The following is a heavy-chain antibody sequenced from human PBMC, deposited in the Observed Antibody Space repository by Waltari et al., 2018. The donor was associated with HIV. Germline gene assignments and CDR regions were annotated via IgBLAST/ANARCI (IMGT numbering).Heavy chain of an antibody. CDR1: GYSFTDYY. V-gene: IGHV1-2*02. J-gene: IGHJ4*02. Sequence: VQMVQSGAEVREPGASVKVSCTTSGYSFTDYYIPWVRQAPGQGLEWMGWINPNNGDTKFAQKFQGRVTLTTDTSITTTYLDLDSLRSDDAAIYYCARPSAFTIFGILTPFDYWGQGTLVTVSS. CDR3: ARPSAFTIFGILTPFDY. CDR2: INPNNGDT. D-gene: IGHD3-3*01.